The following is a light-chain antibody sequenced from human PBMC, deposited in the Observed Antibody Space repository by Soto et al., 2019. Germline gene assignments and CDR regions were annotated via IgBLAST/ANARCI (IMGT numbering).Light chain of an antibody. CDR3: NSYTGSSTYV. CDR2: DVT. Sequence: QSVRTQPASVSGSPGQSITISCTVTSSGVGGFNYVSWYKQHPGKAPKLMIYDVTNRLLGVSYRFGGSKSVNTAALTISGLLVEDEGNYYCNSYTGSSTYVLGNVIKVTVL. CDR1: SSGVGGFNY. J-gene: IGLJ1*01. V-gene: IGLV2-14*03.